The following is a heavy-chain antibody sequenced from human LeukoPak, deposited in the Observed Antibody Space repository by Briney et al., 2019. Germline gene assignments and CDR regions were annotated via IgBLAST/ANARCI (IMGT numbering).Heavy chain of an antibody. CDR1: GYTFTGYY. CDR3: AREGDIVVVPAAITRRAFDP. V-gene: IGHV1-2*02. CDR2: INPNSGGT. D-gene: IGHD2-2*01. Sequence: ASVKVSCKASGYTFTGYYMHWVRQAPGQGLEWMGWINPNSGGTNYAQKFQGRVTMTRDTSISTAYMELSRLRSDDTAVYYCAREGDIVVVPAAITRRAFDPWGQGTLVTVSS. J-gene: IGHJ5*02.